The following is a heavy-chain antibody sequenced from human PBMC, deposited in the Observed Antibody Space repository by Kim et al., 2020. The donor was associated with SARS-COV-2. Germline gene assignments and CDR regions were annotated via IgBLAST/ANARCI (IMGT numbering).Heavy chain of an antibody. Sequence: GGSLRLSCAASGFTFSSYSMNWVRQAPGKGLEWVSSISSSSSYIYYADSVKGRFTISRDNAKNSLYLQMNSLRAEDTAVYYCARDVDQGLWFGEFIDYWGQGTLVTVSS. CDR1: GFTFSSYS. CDR2: ISSSSSYI. J-gene: IGHJ4*02. CDR3: ARDVDQGLWFGEFIDY. V-gene: IGHV3-21*01. D-gene: IGHD3-10*01.